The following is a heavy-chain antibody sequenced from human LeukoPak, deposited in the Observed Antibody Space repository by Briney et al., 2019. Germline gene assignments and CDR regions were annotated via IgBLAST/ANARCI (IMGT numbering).Heavy chain of an antibody. D-gene: IGHD3-10*01. CDR2: IWYNGSNK. V-gene: IGHV3-33*01. J-gene: IGHJ4*02. Sequence: GRSLRLSCAASGFTFSSYGMHWVRQAPGKGLEWVAVIWYNGSNKYYADSVKGRFTISRDNSKNTLYLQMNSLRAEDTAVYYCARDCGITMVRGADYWGQGTLVTVSS. CDR3: ARDCGITMVRGADY. CDR1: GFTFSSYG.